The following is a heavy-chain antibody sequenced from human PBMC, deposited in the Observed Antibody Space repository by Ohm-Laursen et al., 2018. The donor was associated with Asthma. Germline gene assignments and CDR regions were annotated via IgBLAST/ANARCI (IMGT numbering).Heavy chain of an antibody. CDR3: AREVYPIFGVAPIDY. D-gene: IGHD3-3*01. CDR1: GGSISSGDYY. V-gene: IGHV4-30-4*01. J-gene: IGHJ4*02. CDR2: IYYSGST. Sequence: SQTLSLTCTVSGGSISSGDYYWSWIRQPPGKGLEWIGYIYYSGSTYYNPSLKSRVTISVDTSKNQFSLKLSSVTAADTAVYYCAREVYPIFGVAPIDYWGQGTLVTVSS.